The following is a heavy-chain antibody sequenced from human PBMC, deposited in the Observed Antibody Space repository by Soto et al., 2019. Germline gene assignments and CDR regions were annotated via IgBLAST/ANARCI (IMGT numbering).Heavy chain of an antibody. CDR2: IYSGGST. V-gene: IGHV3-66*01. D-gene: IGHD3-10*01. CDR3: ARDQHYGSGHLDY. J-gene: IGHJ4*02. CDR1: GFTVSSNY. Sequence: GGSLRLSCAASGFTVSSNYMSWVRQAPGKGLEWVSVIYSGGSTYYADSVKGRFTISRDNSKNTLYLQMNSLRAEDTAVYYCARDQHYGSGHLDYWGQGTLVTVSS.